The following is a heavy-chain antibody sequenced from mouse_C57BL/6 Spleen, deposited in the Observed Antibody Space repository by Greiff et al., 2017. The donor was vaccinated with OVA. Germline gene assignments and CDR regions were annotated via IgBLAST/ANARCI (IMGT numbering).Heavy chain of an antibody. J-gene: IGHJ1*03. CDR2: IRNKANGYTT. CDR1: GFTFTDYY. V-gene: IGHV7-3*01. CDR3: AREAGYFDV. Sequence: EVKLMESGGGLVQPGGSLSLSCAASGFTFTDYYMSWVRQPPGKALEWLGFIRNKANGYTTEYSASVKGRFTISRDNSQSILYLQMNALRAEDSATYYCAREAGYFDVWGTGTTVTVSS.